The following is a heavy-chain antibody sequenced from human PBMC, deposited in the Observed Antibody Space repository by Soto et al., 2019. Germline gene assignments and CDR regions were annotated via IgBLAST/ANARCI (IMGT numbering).Heavy chain of an antibody. D-gene: IGHD4-17*01. CDR2: MNPNSGNT. CDR3: ARGLFVPDYGDYSGGAFDL. J-gene: IGHJ3*01. CDR1: GYTFTSYD. Sequence: QVQLVQSGAEVKKPGASVKVSCKASGYTFTSYDINWVRQATGQGLEWMGWMNPNSGNTGYAQKFQGRVTMTRNTSISTAYMELSSLRSEDTAVYYCARGLFVPDYGDYSGGAFDLWGQGTMVTVSS. V-gene: IGHV1-8*01.